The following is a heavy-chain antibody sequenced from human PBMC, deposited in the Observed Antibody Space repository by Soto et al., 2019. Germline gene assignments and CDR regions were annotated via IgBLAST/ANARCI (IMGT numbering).Heavy chain of an antibody. CDR1: AFTFSSYA. CDR2: VSGSGDST. D-gene: IGHD2-21*02. V-gene: IGHV3-23*01. CDR3: ATGRASDCPGCTQYY. Sequence: EVQLLESGGGLAQPGGSLRLSCAASAFTFSSYAMSWVRQAPGKGLEWVSAVSGSGDSTYYADSVKGRFTISRDNSTNTLYLQMNSLRAEDTAVYYCATGRASDCPGCTQYYWGQGTLVTVSS. J-gene: IGHJ4*02.